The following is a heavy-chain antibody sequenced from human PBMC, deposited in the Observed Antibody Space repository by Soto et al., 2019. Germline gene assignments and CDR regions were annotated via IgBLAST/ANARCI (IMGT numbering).Heavy chain of an antibody. D-gene: IGHD6-13*01. J-gene: IGHJ4*02. CDR3: ARAPQTVAGAGIWY. Sequence: QVQLVQSGAEVKKPGASVKVSCKASGYTFTSYGISWVRQAPGQGLEWMGRISGYNGDTNYAQKLQGRVTMTTDTSTNTAYMELRSLRSDDTAVYYCARAPQTVAGAGIWYWGQGTLVTVSS. CDR2: ISGYNGDT. V-gene: IGHV1-18*04. CDR1: GYTFTSYG.